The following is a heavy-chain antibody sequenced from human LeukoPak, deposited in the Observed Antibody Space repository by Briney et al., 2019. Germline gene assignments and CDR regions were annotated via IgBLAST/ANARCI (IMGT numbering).Heavy chain of an antibody. CDR1: GYTFTSYG. D-gene: IGHD3-3*01. J-gene: IGHJ6*02. V-gene: IGHV1-69*13. Sequence: ASVKVSCKASGYTFTSYGISWVRQAPGQGLEWMGGIIPIFGTANYAQKFQGRVTITADESTSTAYMELSSLRSEDTAVYYCARGDFWSGYDLANYYYGMDVWGQGTTVTVSS. CDR2: IIPIFGTA. CDR3: ARGDFWSGYDLANYYYGMDV.